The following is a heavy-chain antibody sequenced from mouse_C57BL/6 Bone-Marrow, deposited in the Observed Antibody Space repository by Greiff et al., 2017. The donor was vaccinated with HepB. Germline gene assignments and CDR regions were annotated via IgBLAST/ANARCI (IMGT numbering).Heavy chain of an antibody. Sequence: EVKVVESGGGLVKPGGSLKLSCAASGFTFSSYAMSWVRQTPEKRLEWVATISDGGSYTYYPDNVKGRFTISRDNAKNNLYLQMSHLKSEDTAMYYCARDPPYEWYYAMDYWGQGTSVTVSS. CDR3: ARDPPYEWYYAMDY. V-gene: IGHV5-4*01. CDR1: GFTFSSYA. D-gene: IGHD2-3*01. J-gene: IGHJ4*01. CDR2: ISDGGSYT.